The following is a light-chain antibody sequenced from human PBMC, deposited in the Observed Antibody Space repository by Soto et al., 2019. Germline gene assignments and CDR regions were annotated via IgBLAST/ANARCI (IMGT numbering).Light chain of an antibody. CDR1: SSDVGAYNY. Sequence: QSALTQPASVSGSPGQSITISYTGTSSDVGAYNYVSWYQQHPGQAPKLMIYDVSNRPSGVSDRFSGSKSGNTASLTISGLQAEDEADYYCYSCSRSSGTRYVFGTGTMVTVL. J-gene: IGLJ1*01. CDR2: DVS. V-gene: IGLV2-14*03. CDR3: YSCSRSSGTRYV.